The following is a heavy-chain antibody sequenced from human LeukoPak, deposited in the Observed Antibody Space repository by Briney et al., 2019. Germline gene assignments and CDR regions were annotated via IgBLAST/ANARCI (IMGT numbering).Heavy chain of an antibody. V-gene: IGHV3-23*01. D-gene: IGHD4-17*01. CDR3: AKVSDGDYEEYFQH. J-gene: IGHJ1*01. CDR2: ISGSGGST. Sequence: GASLRLSCAASGFTFSSYAMSWVRQAPGKGLEWVSAISGSGGSTYYADSVKGRFTISRDNSKNTLYLQMNSLRAEDTAVYYCAKVSDGDYEEYFQHWGQGTLVIVSS. CDR1: GFTFSSYA.